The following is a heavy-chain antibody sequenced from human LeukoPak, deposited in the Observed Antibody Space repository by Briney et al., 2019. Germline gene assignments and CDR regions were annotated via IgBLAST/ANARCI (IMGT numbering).Heavy chain of an antibody. Sequence: PGGSLRLSCAASGFTFSNAWMSWVRQAPGKGLEWVSAISGGGGSTYYADSVKGRFTISRDNSKNTLYLQMNSLRAEDTAVYYCASQTEYAGGWVDYWGQGTLVTVSS. J-gene: IGHJ4*02. D-gene: IGHD6-19*01. V-gene: IGHV3-23*01. CDR3: ASQTEYAGGWVDY. CDR2: ISGGGGST. CDR1: GFTFSNAW.